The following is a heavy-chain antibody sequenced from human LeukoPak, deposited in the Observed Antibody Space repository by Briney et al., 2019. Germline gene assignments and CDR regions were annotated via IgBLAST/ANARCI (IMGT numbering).Heavy chain of an antibody. D-gene: IGHD1-7*01. Sequence: ASVKVSCKASEGTFSSYAISWVRQAPGQGLEWMGWISAYNGNTNYAQKLQGRVTMTTDTSTSTAYMELRSLRSDDTAVYYCARGRTTEYYFDYWGQGTLVTVSS. CDR1: EGTFSSYA. CDR3: ARGRTTEYYFDY. CDR2: ISAYNGNT. V-gene: IGHV1-18*01. J-gene: IGHJ4*02.